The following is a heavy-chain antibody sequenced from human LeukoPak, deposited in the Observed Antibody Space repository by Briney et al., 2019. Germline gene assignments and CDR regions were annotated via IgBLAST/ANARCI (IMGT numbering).Heavy chain of an antibody. CDR3: ARLVDFWSGYQSVGYMDV. CDR1: GFTFSSYS. D-gene: IGHD3-3*01. J-gene: IGHJ6*03. Sequence: GGSLRLSCAASGFTFSSYSMNWVRQAPGKGLEWVSSISSSSSYIYYADSVKGRFTISRDNAKNSLYLQMNSLRAEDTAVYYCARLVDFWSGYQSVGYMDVWGKGTTVTVSS. V-gene: IGHV3-21*01. CDR2: ISSSSSYI.